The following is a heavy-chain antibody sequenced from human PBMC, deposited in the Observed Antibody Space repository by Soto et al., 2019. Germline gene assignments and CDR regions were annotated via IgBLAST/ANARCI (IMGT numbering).Heavy chain of an antibody. CDR3: ATAPTSIVGATTLDY. Sequence: ASVKVSCKVSGYTLTELSMHWVRQAPGKGLEWMGGFDPEDGETIYAQKFQGRVTMTEDTSTDTAYMELSSLRSEDTAVYHCATAPTSIVGATTLDYWGQGTLVTVSS. J-gene: IGHJ4*02. D-gene: IGHD1-26*01. V-gene: IGHV1-24*01. CDR1: GYTLTELS. CDR2: FDPEDGET.